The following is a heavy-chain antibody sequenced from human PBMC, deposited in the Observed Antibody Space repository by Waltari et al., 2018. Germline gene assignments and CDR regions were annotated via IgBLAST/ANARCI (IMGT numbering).Heavy chain of an antibody. CDR1: GGTFSSYA. D-gene: IGHD5-12*01. CDR2: IIPIFGTA. Sequence: QVQLVQSGAEVKKPGSSVKVSCKASGGTFSSYAISWVRQAPGPGLEWMGGIIPIFGTANYAQKFQGRVTITADESTSTAYMELSSLRSEDTAVYYCARALRAPQQVATIEDAFDIWGQGTMVTVSS. J-gene: IGHJ3*02. CDR3: ARALRAPQQVATIEDAFDI. V-gene: IGHV1-69*13.